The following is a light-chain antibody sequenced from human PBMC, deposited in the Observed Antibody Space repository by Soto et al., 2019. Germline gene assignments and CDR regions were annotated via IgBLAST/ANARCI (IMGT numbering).Light chain of an antibody. CDR2: EVS. CDR1: SSDVGGYKY. V-gene: IGLV2-14*01. Sequence: QPVLTQPASVSASPGQSITISCTGTSSDVGGYKYVSWYQQYPGKAPKLMMYEVSNRPSGISNRFSGSKSGNTASLTITGLRAEDEGYYYCTSYTSSSTPDVFGTGTKLTVL. J-gene: IGLJ1*01. CDR3: TSYTSSSTPDV.